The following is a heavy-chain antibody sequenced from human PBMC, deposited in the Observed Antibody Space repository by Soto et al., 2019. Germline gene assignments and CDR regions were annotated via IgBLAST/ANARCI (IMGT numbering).Heavy chain of an antibody. D-gene: IGHD6-13*01. CDR1: GFTFSDYY. CDR3: ARDAFDEGRVGYRSSRYRTHCSYSMDV. Sequence: QVQLVESGGGLVKPGGSLRLSCAASGFTFSDYYMSWIRQAPGKGLEWVSYISSSGSTIYYADSVKGRFTISRDNAKNSLYLEMHSRRAEDPAVYYCARDAFDEGRVGYRSSRYRTHCSYSMDVWGQGTTVTVSS. CDR2: ISSSGSTI. V-gene: IGHV3-11*01. J-gene: IGHJ6*02.